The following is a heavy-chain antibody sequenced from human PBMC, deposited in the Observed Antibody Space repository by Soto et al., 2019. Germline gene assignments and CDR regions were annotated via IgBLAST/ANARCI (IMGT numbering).Heavy chain of an antibody. CDR2: ISASKGDT. J-gene: IGHJ6*02. CDR3: AGGTYYDILPGWHYYGTDV. D-gene: IGHD3-9*01. Sequence: QVQLVQSGGELKRPGAAVTVSCKASGYSIRSYGITWVRQAPGQGLEWMGWISASKGDTIFAQKFQGRVMMTTDTSTSTAYMELRRLRPDDTAVYYCAGGTYYDILPGWHYYGTDVWGQGTRVTVSS. V-gene: IGHV1-18*01. CDR1: GYSIRSYG.